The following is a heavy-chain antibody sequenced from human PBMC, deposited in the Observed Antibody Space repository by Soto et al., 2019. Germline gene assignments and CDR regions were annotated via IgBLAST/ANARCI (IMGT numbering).Heavy chain of an antibody. D-gene: IGHD3-16*01. CDR2: ISYEGGNK. J-gene: IGHJ6*01. Sequence: PGGSLRLSCAASGFTFSSYGIHWVRQAPGKGLEWVAFISYEGGNKYYADSVKGRFTISRDNPKNTLFLQMNSLRAEDIAVYYCAKVMITFGGTRYGLDVWGQGTTVTVSS. CDR3: AKVMITFGGTRYGLDV. V-gene: IGHV3-30*18. CDR1: GFTFSSYG.